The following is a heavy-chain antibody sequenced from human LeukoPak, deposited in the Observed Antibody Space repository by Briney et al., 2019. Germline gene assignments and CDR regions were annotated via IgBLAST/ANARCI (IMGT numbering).Heavy chain of an antibody. J-gene: IGHJ6*02. CDR2: MNPNSGNT. D-gene: IGHD3-10*01. CDR1: GYTFTSYD. Sequence: EASVKVSCKASGYTFTSYDINWVRQATGQGLEWMGWMNPNSGNTGYAQKFQGRVTMTRDTSTSTIYMELSSLRSEDTAVYYCAREGHHGSGSYYYGMDVWGQGTTVTVSS. V-gene: IGHV1-8*01. CDR3: AREGHHGSGSYYYGMDV.